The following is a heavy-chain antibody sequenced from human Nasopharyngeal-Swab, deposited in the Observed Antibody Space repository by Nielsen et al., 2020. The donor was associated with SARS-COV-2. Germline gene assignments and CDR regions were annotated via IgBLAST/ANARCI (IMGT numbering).Heavy chain of an antibody. Sequence: WIRQPPGKWLEWIGEINHSGSTNYNPSLESRVTISVDTSKNQFSLKLSSVTAADTAVYYCARGQGPRHYYDSSGYYYDVLGRGYYFDYWGQGTLVTVSS. CDR3: ARGQGPRHYYDSSGYYYDVLGRGYYFDY. D-gene: IGHD3-22*01. CDR2: INHSGST. V-gene: IGHV4-34*01. J-gene: IGHJ4*02.